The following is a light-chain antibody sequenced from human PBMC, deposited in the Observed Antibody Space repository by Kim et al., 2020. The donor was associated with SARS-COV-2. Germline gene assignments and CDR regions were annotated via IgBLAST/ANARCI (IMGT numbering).Light chain of an antibody. Sequence: SELTQPPSASGTPGQRVTISCSGSRSNIGSNVVNWYQQLPGTAPKLLIYSNDYRPSGVPDRFSGSKSGTSASLDISGLQSEDEADYYCAAWDDSLNGSVFGGGTKVTVL. CDR3: AAWDDSLNGSV. CDR1: RSNIGSNV. J-gene: IGLJ3*02. CDR2: SND. V-gene: IGLV1-44*01.